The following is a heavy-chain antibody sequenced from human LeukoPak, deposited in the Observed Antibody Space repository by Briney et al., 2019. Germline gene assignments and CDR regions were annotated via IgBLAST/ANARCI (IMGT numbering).Heavy chain of an antibody. V-gene: IGHV3-21*01. CDR2: ISSSSSYI. J-gene: IGHJ4*02. CDR1: GFTFSSYS. CDR3: AKASVSSGWYPGHDPFDY. Sequence: GGSLRLSCAASGFTFSSYSMNWVRQAPGKGLEWVSSISSSSSYIYYADSVKGRFTISRDNAKNSLYLQMNSLRAEDTAVYYCAKASVSSGWYPGHDPFDYWGQGTLVTVSS. D-gene: IGHD6-19*01.